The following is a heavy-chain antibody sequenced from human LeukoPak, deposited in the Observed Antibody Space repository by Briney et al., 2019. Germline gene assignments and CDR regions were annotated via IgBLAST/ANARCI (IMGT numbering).Heavy chain of an antibody. Sequence: PGGSLRLSCAASGFAFSDYYWSWIRQPPGKGLEWIGYVSYGGSTNYNPSLKSRVTISVDTSKNQFSLKLTSVTAADTAVYYCARGAELPDYWGQGTLVTVSS. CDR1: GFAFSDYY. CDR3: ARGAELPDY. J-gene: IGHJ4*02. D-gene: IGHD2-15*01. V-gene: IGHV4-59*01. CDR2: VSYGGST.